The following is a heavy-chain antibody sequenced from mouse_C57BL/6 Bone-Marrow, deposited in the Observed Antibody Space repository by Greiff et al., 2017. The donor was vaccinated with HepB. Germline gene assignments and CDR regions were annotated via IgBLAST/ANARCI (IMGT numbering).Heavy chain of an antibody. Sequence: QVQLKESGPELVKPGASVKISCKASGYAFSSSWMNWVKQRPGKGLEWIGRIYPGDGDTNYNGKFKGKATLTADKSSSTAYMQLSSLTSEDSAVYFCARAGYYYGNGYWGQGTTLTVSS. J-gene: IGHJ2*01. D-gene: IGHD1-1*01. CDR2: IYPGDGDT. CDR1: GYAFSSSW. CDR3: ARAGYYYGNGY. V-gene: IGHV1-82*01.